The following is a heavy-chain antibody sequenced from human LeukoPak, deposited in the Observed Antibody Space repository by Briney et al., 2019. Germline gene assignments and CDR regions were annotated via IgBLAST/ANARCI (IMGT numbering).Heavy chain of an antibody. V-gene: IGHV4-4*07. CDR2: IYTSGTT. CDR1: GASISNYY. Sequence: SETLSLTRTVSGASISNYYWSWIRQPAGKGLEWIGRIYTSGTTNYNPSLKSRVTMSVDTSKNQFSLNLISVTAVDTAVYYCARGGWYFDLWGRGTLVTVSS. J-gene: IGHJ2*01. CDR3: ARGGWYFDL.